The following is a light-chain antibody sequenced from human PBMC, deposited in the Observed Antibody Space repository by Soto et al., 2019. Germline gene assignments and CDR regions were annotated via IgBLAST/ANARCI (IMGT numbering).Light chain of an antibody. CDR1: QSLLHSNGYHY. Sequence: DVSMSQSQLSLPVPPVDPVAISWSHSQSLLHSNGYHYLDWYLQKPGPSPQLLIYLGSNRASGVPDRFSGSGSGTDFTLKISRVEAEDVGVYYCMQALQTFTCGKGTRREIK. J-gene: IGKJ5*01. CDR3: MQALQTFT. CDR2: LGS. V-gene: IGKV2-28*01.